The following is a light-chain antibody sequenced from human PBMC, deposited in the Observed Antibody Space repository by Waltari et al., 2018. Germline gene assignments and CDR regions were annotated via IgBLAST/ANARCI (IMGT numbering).Light chain of an antibody. CDR3: CSYAGSSVSV. J-gene: IGLJ3*02. V-gene: IGLV2-23*02. CDR1: SSDVGKYNL. Sequence: QSALTQTATVSGSPGQSITSPCTGSSSDVGKYNLVSWYRQHPGEAPKLIIYDVNKRPLGVSNRFSGSKSGNTASLTISGLQAADEADYYCCSYAGSSVSVFGGGTKVTVL. CDR2: DVN.